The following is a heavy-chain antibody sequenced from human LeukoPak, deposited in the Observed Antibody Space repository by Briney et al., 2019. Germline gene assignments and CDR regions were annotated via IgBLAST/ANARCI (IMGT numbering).Heavy chain of an antibody. CDR2: LSFHGANE. Sequence: GKSLRLSCTASGCNFSAYGMHWVRQVPGKGLDWVAALSFHGANEYYADSVKGRITISRDNSNNTLYLQMNNVRPEDTAVYYCAKGRRGSSYVHYFDTWGRGTLVTVSS. CDR1: GCNFSAYG. V-gene: IGHV3-30*18. D-gene: IGHD3-22*01. CDR3: AKGRRGSSYVHYFDT. J-gene: IGHJ1*01.